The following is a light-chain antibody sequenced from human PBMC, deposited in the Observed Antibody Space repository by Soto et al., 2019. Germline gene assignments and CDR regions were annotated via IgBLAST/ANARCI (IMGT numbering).Light chain of an antibody. Sequence: EIVMTQSPGTLSVSPGERATLSCRASQSVRSKLAWYQQKPGQAPRLLIYDASTRATGIPARFSGSGSGTEFTLTISSLQSEDFAVYYCQQHNNWPPITFGQGTRLEIK. J-gene: IGKJ5*01. CDR1: QSVRSK. CDR3: QQHNNWPPIT. V-gene: IGKV3-15*01. CDR2: DAS.